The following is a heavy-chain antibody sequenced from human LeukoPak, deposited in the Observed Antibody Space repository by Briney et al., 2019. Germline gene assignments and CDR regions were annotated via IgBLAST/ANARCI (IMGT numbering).Heavy chain of an antibody. Sequence: GGSLRLSCAASGFTFSSYSMNWVRQAPGKGLEWVSSISSSSSYIYYADSVKGRFTISRDNAKNSLYLQMNSLRAEDTAVYYCARDRLVVTYDYWGQGTLATVSS. J-gene: IGHJ4*02. CDR1: GFTFSSYS. CDR2: ISSSSSYI. D-gene: IGHD4-23*01. V-gene: IGHV3-21*01. CDR3: ARDRLVVTYDY.